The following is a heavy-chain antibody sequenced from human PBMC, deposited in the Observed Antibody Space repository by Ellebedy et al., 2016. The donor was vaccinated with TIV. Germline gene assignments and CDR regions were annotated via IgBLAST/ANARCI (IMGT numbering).Heavy chain of an antibody. CDR1: GGTFSSYA. J-gene: IGHJ6*03. V-gene: IGHV1-69*13. CDR3: ARVLALAAAPNNPNLNSYYYYMDV. D-gene: IGHD6-13*01. Sequence: SVKVSXKASGGTFSSYAISWVRQAPGQGLEWMGGIIPIFGTANYAQKFQGRVTITADESTSTAYMELSSLRSEDTAVYYCARVLALAAAPNNPNLNSYYYYMDVWGKGTTVTVSS. CDR2: IIPIFGTA.